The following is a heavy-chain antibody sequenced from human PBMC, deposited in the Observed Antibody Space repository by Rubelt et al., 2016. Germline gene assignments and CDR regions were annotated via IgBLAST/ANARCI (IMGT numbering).Heavy chain of an antibody. Sequence: QVQLQESGPGLVKPSETLSLTCTVSGGSISTYYWSWIRQPPGKGLEWIGSIYYSGSTYYNPSLKSRVTISVDTSKTQFSLKLSSVTAADTAVYYCARVVPAAIGASHSFDYWGQGTLVTVSS. CDR3: ARVVPAAIGASHSFDY. CDR2: IYYSGST. V-gene: IGHV4-59*05. CDR1: GGSISTYY. J-gene: IGHJ4*02. D-gene: IGHD2-2*02.